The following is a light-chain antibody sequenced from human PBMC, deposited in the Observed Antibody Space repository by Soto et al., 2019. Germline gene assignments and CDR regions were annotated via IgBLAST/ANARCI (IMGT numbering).Light chain of an antibody. CDR1: NIGSRS. Sequence: SYELTQPPSVSVAPGQTASVTCGGDNIGSRSVHWYQQKPGQAPVLVVFDDSDRPSGIPERFSGSNSGNTATLTISSVEAGDEADYYCQVWESSSHQPEVFGTGTKVTVL. CDR3: QVWESSSHQPEV. V-gene: IGLV3-21*02. CDR2: DDS. J-gene: IGLJ1*01.